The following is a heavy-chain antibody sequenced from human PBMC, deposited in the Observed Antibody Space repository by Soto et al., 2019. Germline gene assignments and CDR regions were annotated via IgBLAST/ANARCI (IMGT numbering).Heavy chain of an antibody. J-gene: IGHJ4*02. CDR2: IRSKANSYAT. V-gene: IGHV3-73*01. Sequence: GGSLRLSCAASGFTFSGSAMHWVRQASGKGLEWVGRIRSKANSYATAYAASVKGRFTISRDDSKNTAYLQMNSLKTEDTAVYYCTTRITIFGVVIDYWGQGTLVTVSS. CDR1: GFTFSGSA. D-gene: IGHD3-3*01. CDR3: TTRITIFGVVIDY.